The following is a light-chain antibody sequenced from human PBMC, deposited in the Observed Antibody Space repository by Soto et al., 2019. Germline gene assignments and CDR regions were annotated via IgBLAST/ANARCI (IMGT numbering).Light chain of an antibody. Sequence: QSALTQPPSVSGAPGQRVTISCTGSSSNIGAGYDVHWYQQLPGTAPKLLIYGNSNRPSGVPDRFSGSKSGTSASLAITGLQAEDEADYYCQSYDSSLSGPGMFGGGTQLTVL. CDR2: GNS. CDR3: QSYDSSLSGPGM. V-gene: IGLV1-40*01. J-gene: IGLJ3*02. CDR1: SSNIGAGYD.